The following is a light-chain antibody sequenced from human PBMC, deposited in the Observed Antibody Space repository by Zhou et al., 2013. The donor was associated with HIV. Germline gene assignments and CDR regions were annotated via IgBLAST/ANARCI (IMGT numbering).Light chain of an antibody. Sequence: QSVLTQPPSVSAAPGQKVTISCSGRNSNIGINSVSWYQQFPGTAPKLLIYDNNKRPSGIPDRFSGSKSGTSATLGITGLQTGDEAVYYCGTWDSSLSAVVFGGGTKLTVL. CDR1: NSNIGINS. V-gene: IGLV1-51*01. J-gene: IGLJ2*01. CDR2: DNN. CDR3: GTWDSSLSAVV.